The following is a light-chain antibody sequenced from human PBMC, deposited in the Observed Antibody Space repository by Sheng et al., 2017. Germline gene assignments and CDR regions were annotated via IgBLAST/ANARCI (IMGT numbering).Light chain of an antibody. V-gene: IGKV3-20*01. CDR1: QSVSSTY. J-gene: IGKJ2*03. CDR3: QQYGNLYS. CDR2: GTS. Sequence: EIVLTRSPGTLSLSPGERATLSCRASQSVSSTYLAWYQQKPGQAPRLLIYGTSSRATGIPDRFSGSGSGTDFTLTISRLEPEDFAVYYCQQYGNLYSFGQGTKLEIK.